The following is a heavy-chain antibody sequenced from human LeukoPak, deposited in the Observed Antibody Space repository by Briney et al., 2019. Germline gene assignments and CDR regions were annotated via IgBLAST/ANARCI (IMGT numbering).Heavy chain of an antibody. V-gene: IGHV4-59*12. J-gene: IGHJ6*02. CDR3: AGGARMSYYYYGMDV. Sequence: KSSETLSLTCTVSGGSISSYYWSWIRQPPGKGLEWIGYIYYSGSTNYNPSLKSRVTISVDTSKNQFSLKLSSVTAADTAVYYCAGGARMSYYYYGMDVWGQGTTVTVSS. D-gene: IGHD6-6*01. CDR1: GGSISSYY. CDR2: IYYSGST.